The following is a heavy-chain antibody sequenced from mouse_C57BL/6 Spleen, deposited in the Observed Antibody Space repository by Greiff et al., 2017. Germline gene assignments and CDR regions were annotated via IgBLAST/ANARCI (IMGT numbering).Heavy chain of an antibody. CDR3: ARETAQATVDY. D-gene: IGHD3-2*02. J-gene: IGHJ2*01. V-gene: IGHV1-54*01. CDR2: INPGSGGT. Sequence: LVESGAELVRPGTSVKVSCKASGYAFTNYLIEWVKQRPGQGLEWIGVINPGSGGTNYNEKFKGKATLTADKSSSTAYMQLSSLTSEDSAVYFCARETAQATVDYWGQGTTLTVSS. CDR1: GYAFTNYL.